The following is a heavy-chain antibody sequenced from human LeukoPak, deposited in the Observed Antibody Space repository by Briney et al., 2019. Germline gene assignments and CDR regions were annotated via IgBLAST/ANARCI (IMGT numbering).Heavy chain of an antibody. D-gene: IGHD2-2*01. V-gene: IGHV1-46*01. Sequence: ASVKVCCKASGYTFTSYYMHWVRQAPGQGLEWMGIINPSGGSTSYAQKFQGRVTMTRDTSTSTVYMELSSLRSEDTAVYYCARGASRRPYQLLEVGLRWFDPWGQGTLVTVSS. CDR1: GYTFTSYY. J-gene: IGHJ5*02. CDR2: INPSGGST. CDR3: ARGASRRPYQLLEVGLRWFDP.